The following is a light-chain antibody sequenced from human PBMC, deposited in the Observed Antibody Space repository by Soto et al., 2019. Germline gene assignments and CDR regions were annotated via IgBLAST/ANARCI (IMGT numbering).Light chain of an antibody. CDR3: LLSYSDNWKV. CDR1: TVTVTSGHF. CDR2: DTT. J-gene: IGLJ3*02. V-gene: IGLV7-46*01. Sequence: QAVVTQEPSLTVFPGGTVTITCGSSTVTVTSGHFSQWFQQKRGQAPRTLIYDTTYKQSWTPARFSGSLLGGKAALTLSGAQPDDEAAYYCLLSYSDNWKVFGGGTMLTFL.